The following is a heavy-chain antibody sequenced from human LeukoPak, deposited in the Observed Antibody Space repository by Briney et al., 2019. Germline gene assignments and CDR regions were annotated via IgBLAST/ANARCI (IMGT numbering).Heavy chain of an antibody. CDR3: ARAAYCSSTSCYGSDI. D-gene: IGHD2-2*01. CDR2: ISSSSSYI. Sequence: GGSLRLSCGASGFTFSSYSMHWVRQAPGKGLEWVSCISSSSSYIYYADSVKGRFTISRDNAKNSLYLQMNSLRAEDTAVYYCARAAYCSSTSCYGSDIWGQGSMVTVSS. V-gene: IGHV3-21*01. CDR1: GFTFSSYS. J-gene: IGHJ3*02.